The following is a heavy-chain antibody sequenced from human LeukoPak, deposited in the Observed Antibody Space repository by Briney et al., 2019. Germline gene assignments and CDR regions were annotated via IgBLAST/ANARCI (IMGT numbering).Heavy chain of an antibody. Sequence: GGSLRLSCAAYGFTFSSYSMNWVRQAPGKGLEWVSFISTSSSYIYYADSVKGRFTISRDNSKNTLYLQMNSLRAEDTAVYYCAKVAVPAAMVDYWGQGTLVTVSS. V-gene: IGHV3-21*01. D-gene: IGHD2-2*01. J-gene: IGHJ4*02. CDR3: AKVAVPAAMVDY. CDR2: ISTSSSYI. CDR1: GFTFSSYS.